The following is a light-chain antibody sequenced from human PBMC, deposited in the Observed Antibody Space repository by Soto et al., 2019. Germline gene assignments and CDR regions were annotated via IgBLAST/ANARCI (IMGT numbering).Light chain of an antibody. CDR1: QSISNH. Sequence: DIQMTQSPSSLSASVEDRVIITCRASQSISNHLNWYQQKPGKAPKLLIYATSSLQSGVPSRFSGTGSGTDFTLTISSLQPEDFATYFCQQTYSIPTFGQGTKVDIK. V-gene: IGKV1-39*01. J-gene: IGKJ1*01. CDR2: ATS. CDR3: QQTYSIPT.